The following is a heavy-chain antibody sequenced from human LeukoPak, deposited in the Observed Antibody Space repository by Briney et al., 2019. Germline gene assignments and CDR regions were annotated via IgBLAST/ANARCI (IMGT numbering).Heavy chain of an antibody. D-gene: IGHD3-9*01. V-gene: IGHV1-2*06. CDR3: ARAHYDILTGYYPNYFDY. CDR1: GYTFTGYY. J-gene: IGHJ4*02. Sequence: ASVKVSCKASGYTFTGYYMHWVRQAPGQGLEWMGRINPNSGGTNYAQKFQGRVTMTKDTSISTAYMELSRLRSDDTAVYYCARAHYDILTGYYPNYFDYWGQGTLVTVSS. CDR2: INPNSGGT.